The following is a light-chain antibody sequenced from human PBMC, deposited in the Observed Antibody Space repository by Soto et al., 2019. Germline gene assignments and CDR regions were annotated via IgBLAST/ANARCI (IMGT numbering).Light chain of an antibody. Sequence: QSALTQPASVSGSPGQSITISCTGTSSDVGGSNYVSWYQQHPGKAPKLMIYDVSNRPSGVSNRFSGSKSGNTASLTISGLQAEDEADYYCRSYTSSSTYVVFGGGTKLTVL. CDR3: RSYTSSSTYVV. J-gene: IGLJ2*01. V-gene: IGLV2-14*01. CDR1: SSDVGGSNY. CDR2: DVS.